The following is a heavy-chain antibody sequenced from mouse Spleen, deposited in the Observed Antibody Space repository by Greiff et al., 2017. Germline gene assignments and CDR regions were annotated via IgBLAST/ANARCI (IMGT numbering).Heavy chain of an antibody. Sequence: EVQLQESGGGLVKLGGSLKLSCAASGFTFSSYAMSWVRQTPEKRLEWVATISSGGGNTYYPDSVKGRFTISRDNAKNTLYLQMSSLKSEDTAMYYCARAFYYDYDKALSWFAYWGQGTLVTVSA. D-gene: IGHD2-4*01. CDR3: ARAFYYDYDKALSWFAY. J-gene: IGHJ3*01. CDR2: ISSGGGNT. V-gene: IGHV5-9-3*01. CDR1: GFTFSSYA.